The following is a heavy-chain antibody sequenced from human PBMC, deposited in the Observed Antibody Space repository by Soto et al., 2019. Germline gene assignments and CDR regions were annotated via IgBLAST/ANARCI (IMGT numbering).Heavy chain of an antibody. CDR3: AESEGRVGTFQPTEFLGF. V-gene: IGHV3-30*03. D-gene: IGHD2-21*02. CDR2: VSYDGNNE. CDR1: GFSFSSYG. J-gene: IGHJ4*01. Sequence: QGQLVESGGGVVQPGGSLRLSCEASGFSFSSYGMHWVRQAPGKGLEWVAVVSYDGNNEYYVDSVKGRFTTSRDNSKNTGVPAKNSLRTGEKGVLQWAESEGRVGTFQPTEFLGFWGQGSLVTVSS.